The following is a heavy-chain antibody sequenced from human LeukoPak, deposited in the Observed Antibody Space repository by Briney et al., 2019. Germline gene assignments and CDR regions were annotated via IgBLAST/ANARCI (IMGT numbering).Heavy chain of an antibody. J-gene: IGHJ4*02. CDR3: AKLDGRGYYFDY. CDR1: GYRFSNYW. V-gene: IGHV5-51*01. CDR2: IYPSDSDT. Sequence: GESLKISCKGSGYRFSNYWIGWVRQLPGKGLEWVGIIYPSDSDTRYSPSFQGQVTISVDKSISTTYLQWSSLKASDSAMYYCAKLDGRGYYFDYWGQGTLVTVSS. D-gene: IGHD3-22*01.